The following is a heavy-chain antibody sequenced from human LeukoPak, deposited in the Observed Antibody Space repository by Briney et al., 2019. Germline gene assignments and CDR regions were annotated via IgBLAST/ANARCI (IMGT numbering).Heavy chain of an antibody. J-gene: IGHJ4*02. CDR2: FSGSGTST. CDR3: AKAGPGTNMVFDY. Sequence: GGSLRLSCAASGFTFSNYAMSWVRLAPGKGPEWVSAFSGSGTSTYYADSVKGRFTISRDNSKNTLYLQMNSLRAEDTAIYYCAKAGPGTNMVFDYWGQGTLVTVSS. CDR1: GFTFSNYA. V-gene: IGHV3-23*01. D-gene: IGHD1-1*01.